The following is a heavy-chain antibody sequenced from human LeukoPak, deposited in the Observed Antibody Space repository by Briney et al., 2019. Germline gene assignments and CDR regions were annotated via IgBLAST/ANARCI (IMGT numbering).Heavy chain of an antibody. V-gene: IGHV4-4*09. CDR3: ARHVKNYYPNY. D-gene: IGHD1-26*01. Sequence: SETPSLTCSVSAGSIGSYYWSWIRQPPGKGLEWIGYFYTTGGTNYNPSLRSRVTMSLDTSRNQFSLRLTSVTAADTAVYYCARHVKNYYPNYWGQGILVTVSS. J-gene: IGHJ4*02. CDR2: FYTTGGT. CDR1: AGSIGSYY.